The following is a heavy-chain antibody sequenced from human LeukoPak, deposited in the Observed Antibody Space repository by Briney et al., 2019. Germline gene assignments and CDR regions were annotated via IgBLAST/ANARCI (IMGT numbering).Heavy chain of an antibody. CDR3: SRALEV. V-gene: IGHV3-7*01. J-gene: IGHJ6*04. CDR2: INQDGNEK. CDR1: GFIFRNYW. Sequence: GGSLRLSCEVSGFIFRNYWMDWVCQAPGRGLEWVANINQDGNEKYFVDSVKGRFTISRDNAKNSLYLQMNSLRAEDTAVYYCSRALEVWGKGTTVTVSS.